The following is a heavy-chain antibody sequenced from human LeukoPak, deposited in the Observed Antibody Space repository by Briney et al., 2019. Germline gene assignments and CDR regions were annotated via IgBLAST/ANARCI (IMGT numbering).Heavy chain of an antibody. J-gene: IGHJ6*02. V-gene: IGHV3-23*01. CDR2: ISGSGGST. CDR3: AKLLADGLALTGYYYYGMDV. CDR1: GVTFSSYA. Sequence: GGSLRLSCAASGVTFSSYAMSWVRQAPGKGLEWVSAISGSGGSTYYADSVKGRFTISRDNSKNTLYLQMNSLRAEDTAVYYCAKLLADGLALTGYYYYGMDVWGQGTTVTVSS. D-gene: IGHD1-14*01.